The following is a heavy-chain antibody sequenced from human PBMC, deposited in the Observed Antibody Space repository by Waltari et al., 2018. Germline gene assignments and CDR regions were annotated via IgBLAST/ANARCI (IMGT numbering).Heavy chain of an antibody. Sequence: QVQLQQWGAGLLKPSETLSLTCAVYGGSFSDHYWSWIRQPPGKGLEWIGEINHSENTYYNPSLKSRVTISINTSKNQFSLKLTSVTAADTAVYYCARDNGDYSRGYWGQGTLVTVSS. CDR1: GGSFSDHY. CDR3: ARDNGDYSRGY. D-gene: IGHD4-17*01. J-gene: IGHJ4*02. CDR2: INHSENT. V-gene: IGHV4-34*01.